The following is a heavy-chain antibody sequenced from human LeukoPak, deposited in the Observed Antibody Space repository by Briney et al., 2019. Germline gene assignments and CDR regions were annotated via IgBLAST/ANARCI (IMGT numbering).Heavy chain of an antibody. CDR1: GYTFTGYY. CDR2: INPNSGGT. Sequence: GASVKVSCKASGYTFTGYYMHWVRQAPGQGLEWMGRINPNSGGTNYAQKFQGRVTMTRDTSISTAYMELSSLRSDDTAVYYCATQRNDYGDYFDYWGREPWSPSPQ. J-gene: IGHJ4*02. V-gene: IGHV1-2*06. CDR3: ATQRNDYGDYFDY. D-gene: IGHD4-17*01.